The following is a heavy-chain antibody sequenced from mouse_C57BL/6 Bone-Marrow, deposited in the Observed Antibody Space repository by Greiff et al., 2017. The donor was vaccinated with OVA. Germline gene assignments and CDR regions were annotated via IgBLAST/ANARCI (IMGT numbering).Heavy chain of an antibody. V-gene: IGHV1-59*01. CDR1: GYTFTSYW. J-gene: IGHJ1*03. CDR2: IDPSDSYT. D-gene: IGHD2-4*01. CDR3: ARHYDYAVGYVDV. Sequence: QVQLQQPGAELVRPGTSVKLSCKASGYTFTSYWMHWVKQRPGQGLEWIGVIDPSDSYTNYNQKFKGKATLTVDTSSSTAYMQLSSLTSEDSAVYYCARHYDYAVGYVDVWGTGTTVTVSS.